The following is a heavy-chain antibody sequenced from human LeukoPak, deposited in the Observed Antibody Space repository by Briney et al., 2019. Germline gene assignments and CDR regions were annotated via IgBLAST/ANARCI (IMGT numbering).Heavy chain of an antibody. CDR3: AKGVAVASPYYFDY. CDR1: GFTFSSYA. CDR2: ISGSGSST. Sequence: PGGSLRLSCAASGFTFSSYAMSWVRQAPGKGLEWVSPISGSGSSTYYADSVKGRFTISRDHSKNTLYLQMNSLRAEDTAVYYCAKGVAVASPYYFDYWGQGTLVTVSS. D-gene: IGHD6-19*01. J-gene: IGHJ4*02. V-gene: IGHV3-23*01.